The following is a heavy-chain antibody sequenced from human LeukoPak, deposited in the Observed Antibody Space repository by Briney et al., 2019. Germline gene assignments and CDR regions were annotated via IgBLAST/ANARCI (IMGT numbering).Heavy chain of an antibody. CDR1: GGSISSGSYY. CDR2: IYTSGST. J-gene: IGHJ5*02. V-gene: IGHV4-61*02. Sequence: SETLSLTCTVSGGSISSGSYYWSWIRQPAGKGLEWIGRIYTSGSTNYNPSLQSRATISDNASNNQFSLKLSSVTAADTAVYYCASLIAAAGLGFDPWGQGTLVTVSS. D-gene: IGHD6-13*01. CDR3: ASLIAAAGLGFDP.